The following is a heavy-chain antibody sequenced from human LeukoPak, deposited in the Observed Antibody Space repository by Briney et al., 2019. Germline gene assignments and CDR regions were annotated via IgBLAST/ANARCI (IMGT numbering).Heavy chain of an antibody. CDR2: IVIGSGNT. J-gene: IGHJ4*02. CDR3: AAVQVGANYYFDY. Sequence: TSVKVSCKASGFTFTSSAMQWVRQARGQRLEWIGWIVIGSGNTNYAQRFQERVTIPRDMSTSRAYMELSSLRSEDTAVYYCAAVQVGANYYFDYWGQGTLVTVSS. D-gene: IGHD1-26*01. CDR1: GFTFTSSA. V-gene: IGHV1-58*02.